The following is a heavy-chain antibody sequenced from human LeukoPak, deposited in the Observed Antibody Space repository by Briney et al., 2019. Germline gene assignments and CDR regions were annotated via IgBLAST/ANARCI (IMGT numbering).Heavy chain of an antibody. D-gene: IGHD3-3*01. V-gene: IGHV1-8*01. CDR3: ARGPPTPYVTIFGGTKAPFDP. J-gene: IGHJ5*02. Sequence: ASVTVSFKASVYTFTSYDINWVRQASGQGREWMGWMNPKSGNTGYLQKFQGRVTITRHTSLSTAYMELSSLRSGDTAVYYCARGPPTPYVTIFGGTKAPFDPWGQGTLVTVSS. CDR1: VYTFTSYD. CDR2: MNPKSGNT.